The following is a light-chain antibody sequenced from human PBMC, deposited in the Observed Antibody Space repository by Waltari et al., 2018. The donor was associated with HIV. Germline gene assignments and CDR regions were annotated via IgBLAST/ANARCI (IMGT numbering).Light chain of an antibody. CDR3: CSYVGNFTWV. Sequence: QSALTQPRSVSGSPGQSVTISCTGTNSDVGGYNWLTWYQHHPGKVPKLMVYDVSKRPSGVPDRFSASKSDNTAYLTISGLQADDEGDYYCCSYVGNFTWVFGGGTILTVL. CDR2: DVS. V-gene: IGLV2-11*01. J-gene: IGLJ3*02. CDR1: NSDVGGYNW.